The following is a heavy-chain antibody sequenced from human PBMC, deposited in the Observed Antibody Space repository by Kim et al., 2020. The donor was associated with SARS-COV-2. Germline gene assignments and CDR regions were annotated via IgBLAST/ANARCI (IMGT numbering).Heavy chain of an antibody. CDR3: AILGGQVYYDSSGIADDAFDI. CDR1: GGSISSSSYY. J-gene: IGHJ3*02. Sequence: SETLSLTCTVSGGSISSSSYYWGWIRQPPGKGLEWIGSIYYSGSTYYNPSLKSRVTISVDTSKNQFSLKLSSVTAADTAVYYCAILGGQVYYDSSGIADDAFDIWGQGTMVTVSS. V-gene: IGHV4-39*07. D-gene: IGHD3-22*01. CDR2: IYYSGST.